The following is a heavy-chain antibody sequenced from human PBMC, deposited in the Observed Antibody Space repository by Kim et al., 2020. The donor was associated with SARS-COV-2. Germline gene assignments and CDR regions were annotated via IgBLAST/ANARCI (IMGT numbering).Heavy chain of an antibody. D-gene: IGHD3-10*01. CDR1: GFTFSSYS. V-gene: IGHV3-21*01. J-gene: IGHJ4*02. CDR2: ISSSSSYI. CDR3: AREEGFGELLYFDY. Sequence: GGSLRLSCAASGFTFSSYSMNWVRQAPGKGLEWVSSISSSSSYIYYADSVKGRFTISRDNAKNSLYLQMNSLRAEDTAVYYCAREEGFGELLYFDYWGQGTLVTVSS.